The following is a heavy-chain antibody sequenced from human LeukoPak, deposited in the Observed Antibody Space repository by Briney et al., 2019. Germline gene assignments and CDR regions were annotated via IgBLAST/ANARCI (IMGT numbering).Heavy chain of an antibody. CDR1: GFTFSSYG. V-gene: IGHV3-30*18. D-gene: IGHD1-26*01. J-gene: IGHJ4*02. Sequence: GGSLRLSCAASGFTFSSYGMHWVRQAPGKGLEWVAVISYDGSNKYYADSVKGRFTISRDNSKNTLYLQMNSLRAEDTAVYYCAKWASSPPSFDYWDQGTLVTVSS. CDR2: ISYDGSNK. CDR3: AKWASSPPSFDY.